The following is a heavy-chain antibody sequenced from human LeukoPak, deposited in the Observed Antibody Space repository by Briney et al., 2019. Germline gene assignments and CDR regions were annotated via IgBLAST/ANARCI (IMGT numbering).Heavy chain of an antibody. J-gene: IGHJ4*02. Sequence: GGSLRLSCVVSGFTFSSYTMQWVRQAPGKGLDWVALMWGDGTNKYYADSVKGRFTISRDNSKNTLYLQMNSLRAEDTAVYYCARDLGYSSGHPFDYWGQGTLVTVSS. CDR3: ARDLGYSSGHPFDY. D-gene: IGHD6-19*01. V-gene: IGHV3-33*01. CDR2: MWGDGTNK. CDR1: GFTFSSYT.